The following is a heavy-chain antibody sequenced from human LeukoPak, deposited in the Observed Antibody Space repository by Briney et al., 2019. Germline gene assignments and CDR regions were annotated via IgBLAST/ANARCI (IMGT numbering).Heavy chain of an antibody. D-gene: IGHD3-10*01. J-gene: IGHJ4*02. V-gene: IGHV4-38-2*01. Sequence: SETLSLTCAVSGYSIGNDCYWGWIRQPPGKGPEWIGTIYHSGSLYYNPSLKTRVTISIDASKNQFSLRLSSVTAADTAVYYCARVEFLSGPGPKFDYWGQGTLVTVSS. CDR2: IYHSGSL. CDR3: ARVEFLSGPGPKFDY. CDR1: GYSIGNDCY.